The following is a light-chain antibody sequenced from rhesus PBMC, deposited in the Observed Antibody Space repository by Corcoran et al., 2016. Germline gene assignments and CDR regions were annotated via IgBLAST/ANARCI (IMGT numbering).Light chain of an antibody. CDR3: IQYSSSPLT. J-gene: IGKJ4*01. V-gene: IGKV1-22*01. Sequence: DIQMTQSPSSLSASVGDTVTLTCQASPGFSCWLDWFQQTPGKAPKFLIYKASSLQSGGTSRSSGSGSRTAFTLTISSLQPEDFAAYDCIQYSSSPLTFGGGTKVEIK. CDR1: PGFSCW. CDR2: KAS.